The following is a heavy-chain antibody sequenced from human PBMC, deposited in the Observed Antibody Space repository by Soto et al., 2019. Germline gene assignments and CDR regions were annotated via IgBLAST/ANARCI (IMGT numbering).Heavy chain of an antibody. Sequence: EVQLVESGGGLVKPGGSLRLSCAASGFTFSSYSMNWVRQAPGKGLEWVSSISSSSSYIYYADSVKGRFTISRDNAKNSQHLQMNSLRAEDTAVYYCARDIREYDFWRGYLDYWGQGTLVTVSS. V-gene: IGHV3-21*01. D-gene: IGHD3-3*01. CDR3: ARDIREYDFWRGYLDY. CDR1: GFTFSSYS. J-gene: IGHJ4*02. CDR2: ISSSSSYI.